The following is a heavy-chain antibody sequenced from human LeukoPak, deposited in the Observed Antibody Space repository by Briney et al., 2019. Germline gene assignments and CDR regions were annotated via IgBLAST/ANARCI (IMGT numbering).Heavy chain of an antibody. Sequence: ASVKVSCKASGGTFSSYAISWVRQAPGQGLEWMGGIIPIFGTANYAQKFQGRVTITADESTSTAYMELSSLRPEDTAVYYCARDLGVPLGGMVSLYYFDYWGQGTLVTVSS. J-gene: IGHJ4*02. CDR3: ARDLGVPLGGMVSLYYFDY. CDR1: GGTFSSYA. D-gene: IGHD4-23*01. V-gene: IGHV1-69*13. CDR2: IIPIFGTA.